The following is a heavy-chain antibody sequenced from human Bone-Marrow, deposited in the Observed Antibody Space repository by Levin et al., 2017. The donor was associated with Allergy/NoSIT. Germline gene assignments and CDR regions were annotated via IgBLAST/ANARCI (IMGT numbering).Heavy chain of an antibody. CDR3: AGVVGGSFLYAMDV. D-gene: IGHD1-26*01. CDR2: IKSHTDGGTT. Sequence: GESLKISCRASGLSFNYAWMNWVRQAPGKGLEWVGRIKSHTDGGTTDYAAPLKGRFTISRDDSKDTLYLQMSGLKTEDTAVYYCAGVVGGSFLYAMDVWGQGTTVTVAS. J-gene: IGHJ6*02. CDR1: GLSFNYAW. V-gene: IGHV3-15*07.